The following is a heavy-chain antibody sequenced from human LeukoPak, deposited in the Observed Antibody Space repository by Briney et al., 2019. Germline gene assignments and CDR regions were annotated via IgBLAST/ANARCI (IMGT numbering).Heavy chain of an antibody. CDR3: ARDNSVGDSAWWFDP. CDR1: GYTFTNNF. CDR2: INPSGDT. V-gene: IGHV1-46*01. J-gene: IGHJ5*02. Sequence: ASVKVSCKASGYTFTNNFMHWVRQAPGQGLEWMGIINPSGDTWYAQKFQGRVTMTRDMATSTDYMEVSSLRSEDTAVYYCARDNSVGDSAWWFDPWGQGTLVTVSS. D-gene: IGHD5-12*01.